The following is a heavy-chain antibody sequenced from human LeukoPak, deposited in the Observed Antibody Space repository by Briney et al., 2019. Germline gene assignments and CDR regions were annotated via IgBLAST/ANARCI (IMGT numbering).Heavy chain of an antibody. Sequence: PSETLSLTCTVYGGSFIGYYWSCIRQPPGKGLQWIGEIDHNGNTNYIPPLKSRLTKSVDTSKNQFSLRLTAVTAADTAVYYCARDYGDVYDWGQGTLVTVSS. J-gene: IGHJ4*02. CDR3: ARDYGDVYD. CDR2: IDHNGNT. V-gene: IGHV4-34*01. CDR1: GGSFIGYY. D-gene: IGHD5/OR15-5a*01.